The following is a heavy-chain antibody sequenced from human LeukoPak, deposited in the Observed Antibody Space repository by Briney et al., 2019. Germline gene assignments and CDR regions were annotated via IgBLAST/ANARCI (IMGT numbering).Heavy chain of an antibody. V-gene: IGHV1-2*02. J-gene: IGHJ4*02. CDR2: INPSSGGT. CDR1: GYTFTSYY. Sequence: ASVKVSCKTSGYTFTSYYIHWVRQAPGQGLEWMGWINPSSGGTEYAQKFQGRVTMTGDTSISTAYMELSRPRSGDTAVYYCARDRGSSWYVDYWGQGTLVTVSS. CDR3: ARDRGSSWYVDY. D-gene: IGHD6-13*01.